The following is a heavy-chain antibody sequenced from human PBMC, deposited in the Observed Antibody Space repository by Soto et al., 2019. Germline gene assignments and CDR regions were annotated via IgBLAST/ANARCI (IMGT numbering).Heavy chain of an antibody. Sequence: QITLKESGPALLKPTQTLTLTCTFSGFSLTTNAVGVGWIRQPPGEALEWLALIYGSYDTRYSPSLQSRLTITKDTSKHQVVLTLTNVDPADTATYYCAHRPFLTAPYYFDFWGQGTLVTVSS. J-gene: IGHJ4*02. D-gene: IGHD5-18*01. CDR1: GFSLTTNAVG. V-gene: IGHV2-5*01. CDR3: AHRPFLTAPYYFDF. CDR2: IYGSYDT.